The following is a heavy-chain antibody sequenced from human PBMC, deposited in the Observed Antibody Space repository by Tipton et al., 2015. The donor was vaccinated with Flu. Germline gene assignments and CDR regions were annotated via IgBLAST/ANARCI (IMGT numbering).Heavy chain of an antibody. CDR1: GFTFSDYH. CDR3: ARARGYAYGYYLDY. Sequence: SLRLSCAASGFTFSDYHINWIRQAPGKGLEWVSYISRGGATIYYADSVKGRFTISRDNAKNSLYLQMDSLRAEDTAVYYCARARGYAYGYYLDYWGQGVLVTVSS. J-gene: IGHJ4*02. D-gene: IGHD3-16*01. CDR2: ISRGGATI. V-gene: IGHV3-11*01.